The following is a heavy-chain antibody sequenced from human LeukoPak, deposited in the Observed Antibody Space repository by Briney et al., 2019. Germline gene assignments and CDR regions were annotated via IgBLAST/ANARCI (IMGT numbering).Heavy chain of an antibody. J-gene: IGHJ4*02. CDR3: AKEGSSWYAFDH. Sequence: GGSLRLSCAASGFTFSSSAMGWVRQAPGKGLEWVSSISGSGGNTYYTESVKGRFAISRDNSKKTLYLQMNSLRGEDTALYCCAKEGSSWYAFDHWGQGTLVT. D-gene: IGHD6-13*01. CDR1: GFTFSSSA. V-gene: IGHV3-23*01. CDR2: ISGSGGNT.